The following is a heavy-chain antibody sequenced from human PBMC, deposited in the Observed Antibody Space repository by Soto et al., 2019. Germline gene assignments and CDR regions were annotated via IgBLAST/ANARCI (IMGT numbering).Heavy chain of an antibody. CDR2: ISAYNGNT. V-gene: IGHV1-18*01. CDR1: GYTFTSYG. CDR3: ARSPKLLWFGESRMDV. Sequence: QVQLVQSGAEVKKPGASVKVSCKASGYTFTSYGISWMRQAPGQGLEWMGRISAYNGNTNYAQKLQGRVTMTTDTSTSTAYMELRSLRSDDTAVYYCARSPKLLWFGESRMDVWGQGTTVTVSS. D-gene: IGHD3-10*01. J-gene: IGHJ6*02.